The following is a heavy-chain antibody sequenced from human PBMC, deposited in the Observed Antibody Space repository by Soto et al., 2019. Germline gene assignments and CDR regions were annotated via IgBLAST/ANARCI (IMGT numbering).Heavy chain of an antibody. CDR3: ARDLCPLGSGSACPLYGLDI. J-gene: IGHJ6*02. D-gene: IGHD3-10*01. V-gene: IGHV1-2*02. Sequence: QVQLVQSGAQVKPPGASVKVSCKASGYTFTGQYMHWVRQVSGKRLEHLGWLKSDNGGTYYAPKFQGRVTFTRDTSTSTAYMELSGLQSDDTAVYFCARDLCPLGSGSACPLYGLDIWGQGTTVVVS. CDR2: LKSDNGGT. CDR1: GYTFTGQY.